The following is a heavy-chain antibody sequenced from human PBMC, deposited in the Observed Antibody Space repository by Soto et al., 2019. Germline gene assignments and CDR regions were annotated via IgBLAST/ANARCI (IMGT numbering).Heavy chain of an antibody. CDR2: IYYSGST. J-gene: IGHJ4*02. CDR1: GGSISSSSYY. CDR3: ARLRFGQNLTFDY. D-gene: IGHD5-12*01. V-gene: IGHV4-39*01. Sequence: PSETLSLTCTVSGGSISSSSYYWGWIRQPPGKGLEWIGSIYYSGSTYYNPSLKSRVTISVDTSKNQFSLKLSSVTAADTAVYYCARLRFGQNLTFDYWGQGTLVTVSS.